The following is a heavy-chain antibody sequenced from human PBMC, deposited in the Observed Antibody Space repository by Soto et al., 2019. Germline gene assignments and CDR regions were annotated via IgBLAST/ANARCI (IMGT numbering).Heavy chain of an antibody. CDR1: GFTFSSYW. J-gene: IGHJ3*02. D-gene: IGHD5-18*01. Sequence: EVQLVESGGGLVQPGGSLRLSCAASGFTFSSYWMSWVRQAPGKGLEWVANIRQDGSEKYYVDSVKGRFTVSRDNAKNSLYLQMNSLRAEDTAVYYCARADVDTAMAGDAFDIWGQGTMVTVSS. CDR2: IRQDGSEK. V-gene: IGHV3-7*04. CDR3: ARADVDTAMAGDAFDI.